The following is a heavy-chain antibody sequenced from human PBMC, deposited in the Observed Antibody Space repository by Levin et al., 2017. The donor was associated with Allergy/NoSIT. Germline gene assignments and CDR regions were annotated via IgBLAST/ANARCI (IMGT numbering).Heavy chain of an antibody. Sequence: GGSLRLSCAASGFTFSNYWMNWVRQAPGKGLERVATIKQDGSEKYYVDSVKGRFNISRDNAKNSLYLQMNSLRGGDTAEYYCVRGQYYAFDIWGQGTMVTVSS. V-gene: IGHV3-7*04. D-gene: IGHD2/OR15-2a*01. CDR2: IKQDGSEK. J-gene: IGHJ3*02. CDR3: VRGQYYAFDI. CDR1: GFTFSNYW.